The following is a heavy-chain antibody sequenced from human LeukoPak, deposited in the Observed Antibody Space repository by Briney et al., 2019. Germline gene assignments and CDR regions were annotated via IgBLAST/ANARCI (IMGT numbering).Heavy chain of an antibody. J-gene: IGHJ4*02. D-gene: IGHD3-10*01. V-gene: IGHV4-4*07. Sequence: PSETLSLTCTVSGGSIGNYYWSWIRQPAGKRLEWLGRIYSRGSTNYNPSLESRVTVSVDTSKNQFSLKLSPVTAADTAVYYCAREHMVRGVIDRWGQGALVTVSS. CDR3: AREHMVRGVIDR. CDR1: GGSIGNYY. CDR2: IYSRGST.